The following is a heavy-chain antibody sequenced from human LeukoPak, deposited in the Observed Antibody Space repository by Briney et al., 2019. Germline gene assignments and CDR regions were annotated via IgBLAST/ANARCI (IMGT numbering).Heavy chain of an antibody. J-gene: IGHJ3*02. CDR1: GFTFSSYW. CDR3: ARDGHTVTYAFDI. Sequence: GGSLRLSCAASGFTFSSYWMSWVRQAPGKGLEWVANIKQDGSEKYYVDSVKGQFTISRDNAKNSLYLQMNSLRAEDTAVYYCARDGHTVTYAFDIWGQGTMVTVSS. D-gene: IGHD4-11*01. CDR2: IKQDGSEK. V-gene: IGHV3-7*01.